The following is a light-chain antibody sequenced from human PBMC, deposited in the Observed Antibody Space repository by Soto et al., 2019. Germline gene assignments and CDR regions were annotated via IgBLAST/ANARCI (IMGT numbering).Light chain of an antibody. Sequence: DIPMTQSPSSLSASVGDRVTITCRASQSISSYLNWYQQKPGKAPKLLIYAASSLQSGVPSRFSGSGSGTDFTLTISSLQPEDFATYYCQQSYSTPLVTFGPGTKVXIK. CDR1: QSISSY. V-gene: IGKV1-39*01. CDR3: QQSYSTPLVT. CDR2: AAS. J-gene: IGKJ3*01.